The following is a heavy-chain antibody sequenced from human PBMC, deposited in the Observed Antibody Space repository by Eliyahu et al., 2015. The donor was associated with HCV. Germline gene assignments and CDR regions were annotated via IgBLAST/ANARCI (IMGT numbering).Heavy chain of an antibody. CDR1: GFTFGGHW. Sequence: EVYLVESGGGLVQPGGSLRLSCEVXGFTFGGHWMNWVRQXPGKGLEGVAXINEDGTDKYYVDSVKGRFTISRDNAKNSLYXQINSLRAEDTAIYYCARVRAYSGCDSLDYWGQGTLVTVSS. CDR2: INEDGTDK. D-gene: IGHD5-12*01. CDR3: ARVRAYSGCDSLDY. V-gene: IGHV3-7*01. J-gene: IGHJ4*02.